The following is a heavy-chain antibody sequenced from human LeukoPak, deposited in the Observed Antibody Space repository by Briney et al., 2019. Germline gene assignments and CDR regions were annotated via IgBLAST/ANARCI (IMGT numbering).Heavy chain of an antibody. J-gene: IGHJ4*02. CDR1: GFTFSSFA. CDR2: VSTDGGNQ. D-gene: IGHD2-2*01. Sequence: PGGSLRLSCAAAGFTFSSFAMHWVRQAPGKGLEWVAVVSTDGGNQFYADSVKGRFTISRDNSKNTLYLQMNSLRVEDTAVYYCAKELAPYYQLHQDWGQGTLVTVSS. V-gene: IGHV3-30-3*01. CDR3: AKELAPYYQLHQD.